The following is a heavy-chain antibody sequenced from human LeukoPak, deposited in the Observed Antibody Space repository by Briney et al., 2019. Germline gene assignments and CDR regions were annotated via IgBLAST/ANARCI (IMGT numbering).Heavy chain of an antibody. Sequence: SETLSLTCTVSGGSISSYYWSWTRQPPGKGLEWIGYIFYSGNTNYNPSLKSRVTISVDTSKNQFSLKLSSVTAADTAVYYCTRGGNWAFDYWGQGALVTVSS. CDR2: IFYSGNT. CDR1: GGSISSYY. D-gene: IGHD4-23*01. V-gene: IGHV4-59*01. J-gene: IGHJ4*02. CDR3: TRGGNWAFDY.